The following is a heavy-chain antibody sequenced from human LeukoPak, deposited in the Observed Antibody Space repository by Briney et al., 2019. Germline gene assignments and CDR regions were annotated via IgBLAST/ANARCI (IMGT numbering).Heavy chain of an antibody. CDR1: GFTFDDYA. CDR2: ISWNSGGI. Sequence: GRSLRLSCAASGFTFDDYAMHWVRQAPGKGLERVSGISWNSGGIGYADSVKGRFTISRDNAKNSLYLQMNSLRAEDMALYFCAKDIGYSYGYGLDYWGQGTLVTVSS. D-gene: IGHD5-18*01. CDR3: AKDIGYSYGYGLDY. J-gene: IGHJ4*02. V-gene: IGHV3-9*03.